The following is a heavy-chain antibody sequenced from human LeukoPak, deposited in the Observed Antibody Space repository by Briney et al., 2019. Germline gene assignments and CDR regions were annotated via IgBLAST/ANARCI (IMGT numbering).Heavy chain of an antibody. CDR2: IYYSGST. J-gene: IGHJ4*02. Sequence: SETLSLTCTVSGGSISSYYWSWIRQPPGKGREWIGYIYYSGSTNYNPSLKSLVTISVDTSKDQFSLKLSSVTAADTAVYYCARVHLGYGDSCFDYWGQGTLVTVSS. V-gene: IGHV4-59*01. D-gene: IGHD4-17*01. CDR3: ARVHLGYGDSCFDY. CDR1: GGSISSYY.